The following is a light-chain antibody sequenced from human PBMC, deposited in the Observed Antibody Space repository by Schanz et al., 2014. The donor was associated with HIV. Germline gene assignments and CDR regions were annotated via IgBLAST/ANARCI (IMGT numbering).Light chain of an antibody. J-gene: IGLJ3*02. CDR2: GVD. Sequence: QSALTQPASVSGSPGQSITISCTGSSTDVGGYDLVSWYQQHPGQVPKLMIYGVDKRPSGVSHRFSGAKSGNTASLTVSGLQAEDEADYYCSSYAGNNNGVFGGGTKLTVL. V-gene: IGLV2-14*02. CDR1: STDVGGYDL. CDR3: SSYAGNNNGV.